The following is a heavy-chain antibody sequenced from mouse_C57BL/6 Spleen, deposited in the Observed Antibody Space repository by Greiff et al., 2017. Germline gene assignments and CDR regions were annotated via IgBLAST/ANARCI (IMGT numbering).Heavy chain of an antibody. D-gene: IGHD1-1*01. CDR1: GYTFTSYW. V-gene: IGHV1-55*01. CDR3: AIPFITTVPDY. Sequence: QVQLKQPGAELVKPGASVKMSCKASGYTFTSYWITWVKQRPGQGLEWIGDIYPGSGSTNYNEKFKSKATLTVDTSSSTAYMQLSSLTSEDSAVYYCAIPFITTVPDYWGQGTTLTVSS. J-gene: IGHJ2*01. CDR2: IYPGSGST.